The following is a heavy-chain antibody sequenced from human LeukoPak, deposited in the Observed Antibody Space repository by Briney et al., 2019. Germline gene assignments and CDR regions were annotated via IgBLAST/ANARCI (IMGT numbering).Heavy chain of an antibody. V-gene: IGHV3-49*03. CDR3: TRGGWFGELEDFDY. Sequence: PGGSLRLSCTASGFTFGDYAMSWFRQAPGKGLEWVGFIRSKAYGGTTEYAASVKGRFTISRDDSKSIAYLQMNSLKTEDTAVYYCTRGGWFGELEDFDYWGQGTLVTVSS. D-gene: IGHD3-10*01. CDR1: GFTFGDYA. CDR2: IRSKAYGGTT. J-gene: IGHJ4*02.